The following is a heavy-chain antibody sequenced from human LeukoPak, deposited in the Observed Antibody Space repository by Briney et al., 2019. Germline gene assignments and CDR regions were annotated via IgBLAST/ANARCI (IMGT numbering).Heavy chain of an antibody. V-gene: IGHV4-59*08. CDR1: GGSISSYY. J-gene: IGHJ4*02. Sequence: PSETQSLTCTVSGGSISSYYWSWIRQPPGKGLEWIGYIYYSGSTNYNPSLKSRVTISVDTSKNQFSLKLSSVTAADTAVYYCARHSGIAVADHFDYWGQGTLVTVSS. CDR3: ARHSGIAVADHFDY. CDR2: IYYSGST. D-gene: IGHD6-19*01.